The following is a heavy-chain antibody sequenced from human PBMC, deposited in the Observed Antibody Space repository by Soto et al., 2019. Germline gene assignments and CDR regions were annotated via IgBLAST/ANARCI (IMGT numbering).Heavy chain of an antibody. D-gene: IGHD6-19*01. V-gene: IGHV3-30*03. CDR1: GFTFSSYG. CDR3: ASDRDSSGWSAYFDY. J-gene: IGHJ4*02. Sequence: GGSLRLSCAASGFTFSSYGMHWVRQAPGKGLEWVAVISYDGSNKYYADSVKGRFTISRDNSKNTLYLQMNSLRAEDTAVYYCASDRDSSGWSAYFDYWGQGTLVTVSS. CDR2: ISYDGSNK.